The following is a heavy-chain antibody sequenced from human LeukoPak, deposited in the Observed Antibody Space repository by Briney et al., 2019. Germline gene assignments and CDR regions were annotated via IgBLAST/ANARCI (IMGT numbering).Heavy chain of an antibody. V-gene: IGHV3-23*01. CDR1: GFTFRSYA. Sequence: GGSLRLSCAASGFTFRSYAMNWVRQAPGKGLEWASVISSSGGTTYYSDSVKGRFIISRDNSKNTLYLQMNSLRAEDTAVYYCAKAGIAVPATPEYCGQGTQVTVSS. CDR3: AKAGIAVPATPEY. D-gene: IGHD6-19*01. CDR2: ISSSGGTT. J-gene: IGHJ4*02.